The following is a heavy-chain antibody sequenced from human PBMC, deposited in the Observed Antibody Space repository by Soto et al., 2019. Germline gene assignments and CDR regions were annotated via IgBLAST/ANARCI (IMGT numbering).Heavy chain of an antibody. CDR1: GFTFGTVA. Sequence: EVQLLESGGGLVQPGGSLRLSCVASGFTFGTVAMTWVRQAPGKGPEWVSSIAIASFDSYYAPSVKGRFTTSRDDSKNTLYLQMQSLRADDTAVYFDFWGPGSLVTVSS. CDR2: IAIASFDS. V-gene: IGHV3-23*01. CDR3: F. J-gene: IGHJ4*02.